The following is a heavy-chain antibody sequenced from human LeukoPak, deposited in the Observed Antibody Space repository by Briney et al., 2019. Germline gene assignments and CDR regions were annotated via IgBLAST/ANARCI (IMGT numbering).Heavy chain of an antibody. CDR3: ARMGGYCSGGSCYEIDY. J-gene: IGHJ4*02. V-gene: IGHV4-34*01. Sequence: SETLSLTCAVYGGSFSGYYWSWIRQPPGKGLEWIGEINHSGSTNYNPSLKSRVTISVDTSKNQFSLKLSSVTAADTAVYYCARMGGYCSGGSCYEIDYWGQGTLVTVSS. CDR1: GGSFSGYY. CDR2: INHSGST. D-gene: IGHD2-15*01.